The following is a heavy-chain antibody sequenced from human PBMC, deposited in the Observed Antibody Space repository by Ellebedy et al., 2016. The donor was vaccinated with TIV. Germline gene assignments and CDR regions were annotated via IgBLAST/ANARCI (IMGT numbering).Heavy chain of an antibody. CDR3: ARESDYVRDAFDI. J-gene: IGHJ3*02. CDR1: GFTFSSYW. Sequence: PGGSLRLSCAASGFTFSSYWMHWVRQAPGKGLVWVSRINSDGSSTSYADSVKGRFTISRDNAKNTLYLQMNSLRAEDTAVYYCARESDYVRDAFDIWGQGTMVTVSS. CDR2: INSDGSST. D-gene: IGHD4-17*01. V-gene: IGHV3-74*01.